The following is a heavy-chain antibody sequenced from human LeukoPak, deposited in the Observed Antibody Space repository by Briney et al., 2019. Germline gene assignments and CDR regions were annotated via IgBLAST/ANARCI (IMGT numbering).Heavy chain of an antibody. Sequence: GESLKISCKGSGYSFTNYWIGWVRQMPGKGLEWMGIIYPGDSDTRYSPSFQGQVTISADKSISTAYLQWSSLKASDTAVYYCARPIVGATYPNAIYYFDYWGQGALVTVSS. CDR1: GYSFTNYW. V-gene: IGHV5-51*01. J-gene: IGHJ4*02. CDR3: ARPIVGATYPNAIYYFDY. D-gene: IGHD1-26*01. CDR2: IYPGDSDT.